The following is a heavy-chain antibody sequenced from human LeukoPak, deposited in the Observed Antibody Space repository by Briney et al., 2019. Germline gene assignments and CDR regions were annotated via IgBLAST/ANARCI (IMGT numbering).Heavy chain of an antibody. D-gene: IGHD6-13*01. CDR3: ARDLTPFDGSSWWYDY. J-gene: IGHJ4*02. CDR1: GYTFTSYG. Sequence: ASVKVSCKASGYTFTSYGISWVRQAPGQGLEWMGWISAYNGNTNYAQKLQGRVTMTTDTSTSTAYMELRSLRSDDTAVYYCARDLTPFDGSSWWYDYWGQGTLVTVSS. CDR2: ISAYNGNT. V-gene: IGHV1-18*01.